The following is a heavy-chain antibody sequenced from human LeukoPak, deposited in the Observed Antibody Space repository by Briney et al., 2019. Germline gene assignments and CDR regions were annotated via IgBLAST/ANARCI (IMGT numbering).Heavy chain of an antibody. CDR2: IYYSGST. CDR1: GGSISSYY. V-gene: IGHV4-59*01. J-gene: IGHJ6*03. Sequence: KASETLSLTCTVSGGSISSYYWSWIRQPPGKGLEWIGYIYYSGSTNYNPSLKSRVTISVDTSKNQFSLKLSSVTAADTAVYYCARGGYSYGVAGPYYYYYMDVWAKGPRSPSP. CDR3: ARGGYSYGVAGPYYYYYMDV. D-gene: IGHD5-18*01.